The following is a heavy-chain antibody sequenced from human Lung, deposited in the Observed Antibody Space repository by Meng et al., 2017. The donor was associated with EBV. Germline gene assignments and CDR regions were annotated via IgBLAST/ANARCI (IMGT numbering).Heavy chain of an antibody. CDR3: ARFYCSSTSCPHVLFDY. CDR2: ISAYNGNT. V-gene: IGHV1-18*01. CDR1: GFIFTSYA. D-gene: IGHD2-2*01. J-gene: IGHJ4*02. Sequence: QVQPVQSGAEVKKPAASVKVCCEGSGFIFTSYAISWVRQAPGQGLQYMGWISAYNGNTNYAQELQGRVTMTTDTSTSTAYMELGSLRFDDTAVYYCARFYCSSTSCPHVLFDYWGQGTLVTVSS.